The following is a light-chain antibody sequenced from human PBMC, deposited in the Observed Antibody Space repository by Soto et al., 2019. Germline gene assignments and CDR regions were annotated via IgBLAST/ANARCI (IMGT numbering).Light chain of an antibody. CDR2: WAS. Sequence: DIAMTQSPDSLAVSLGERATINCKSSQSVLYSSDNKNYLGWYQHKPRQPPKLLIYWASTRESGVPDRFNGSGSGTDFTLTISSLQAEDVAVYYCQQYYSSPHTFGQGTKLEIK. CDR1: QSVLYSSDNKNY. CDR3: QQYYSSPHT. J-gene: IGKJ2*01. V-gene: IGKV4-1*01.